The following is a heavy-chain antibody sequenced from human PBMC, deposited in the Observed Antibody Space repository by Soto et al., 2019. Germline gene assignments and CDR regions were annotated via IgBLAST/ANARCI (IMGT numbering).Heavy chain of an antibody. J-gene: IGHJ5*02. V-gene: IGHV4-34*01. CDR2: INHSGST. Sequence: SETLSLTCAVYGGSFSGYYWSWIRQPPGKGLEWIGGINHSGSTNYNPSLKSRVTISVDTSKNQFSLKLSSVTAADTAVYYCARGHSSSSTANWFDPWGQGTLVTVSS. CDR1: GGSFSGYY. CDR3: ARGHSSSSTANWFDP. D-gene: IGHD6-13*01.